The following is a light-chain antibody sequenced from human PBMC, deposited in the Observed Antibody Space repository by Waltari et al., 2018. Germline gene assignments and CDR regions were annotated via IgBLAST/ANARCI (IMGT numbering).Light chain of an antibody. CDR2: GAS. CDR3: LQHNTYPLT. V-gene: IGKV1-17*01. Sequence: DIQMTQSPSSLSASVGDRVTITCRTSQAIRNDLGWFQQKPGKSPKRLIHGASRLQSGGPSRFSGSGYGTEFTLTINSLQPEDFATYYCLQHNTYPLTFGGGTKVEIK. J-gene: IGKJ4*01. CDR1: QAIRND.